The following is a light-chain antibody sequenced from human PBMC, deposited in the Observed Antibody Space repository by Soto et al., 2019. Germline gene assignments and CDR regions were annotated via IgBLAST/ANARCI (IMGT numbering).Light chain of an antibody. V-gene: IGKV3-20*01. CDR1: QSLTNNY. J-gene: IGKJ1*01. CDR3: QQDEAGGT. CDR2: GAS. Sequence: IIFSQSPGTLSLSPEERATLSYRASQSLTNNYFAWYQQKPGRALRLLIDGASTRATGIPDRFSGSGSGTDFTLTISRLEPEDVAVYYCQQDEAGGTFGHGTKV.